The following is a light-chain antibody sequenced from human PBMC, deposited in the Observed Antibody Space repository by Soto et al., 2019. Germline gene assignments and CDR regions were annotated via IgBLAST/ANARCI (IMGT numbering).Light chain of an antibody. Sequence: EIGLTQSPATLSVSPGERATLSCRASRGISSNLAWYQQKPGQAPRLLIYDASTRATGIPARFSGSGSGTEFTLTISRLEPEDFAVYYCQQYGSSPITFGQGTRLEIK. CDR1: RGISSN. J-gene: IGKJ5*01. CDR3: QQYGSSPIT. V-gene: IGKV3-20*01. CDR2: DAS.